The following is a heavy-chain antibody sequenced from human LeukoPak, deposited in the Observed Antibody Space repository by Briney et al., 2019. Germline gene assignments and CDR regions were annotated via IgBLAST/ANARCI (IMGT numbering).Heavy chain of an antibody. D-gene: IGHD6-19*01. CDR3: ARPLAVAGNWFDP. CDR1: GGSISSGGYY. V-gene: IGHV4-31*03. CDR2: IYYSGST. J-gene: IGHJ5*02. Sequence: SQTLSLTCTVSGGSISSGGYYWSWIRQHPGKGLEWIGYIYYSGSTYYNPSLKSRVTISVDTSKNQFSLKLSSVTAADTAVYYCARPLAVAGNWFDPWGQGTLVTVSS.